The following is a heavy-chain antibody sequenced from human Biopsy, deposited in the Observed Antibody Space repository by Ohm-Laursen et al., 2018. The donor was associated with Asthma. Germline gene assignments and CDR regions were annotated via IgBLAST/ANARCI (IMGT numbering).Heavy chain of an antibody. V-gene: IGHV1-69*13. CDR2: IKPVFGTT. D-gene: IGHD2-2*01. J-gene: IGHJ4*02. Sequence: GASVKVPCKALGGTFNTYVIGWVQQAPGQGLEWMGGIKPVFGTTTYPQKFQDRVTITADDSTSTVYMELSSLRSEDTAVYYCARKAGSCISRTCYSLDFWGQGTLVTVSS. CDR1: GGTFNTYV. CDR3: ARKAGSCISRTCYSLDF.